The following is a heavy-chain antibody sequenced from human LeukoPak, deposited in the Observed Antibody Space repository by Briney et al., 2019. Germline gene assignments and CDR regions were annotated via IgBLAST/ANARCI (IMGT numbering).Heavy chain of an antibody. Sequence: PSQTLSLTCTVSGGSISSGNYYWSWIRQPAGEGLEWIGRINPSGNTNYNPSLKSRVTISVDTSKNQFSLKLSSVTAADTAVYYCARRASGYSFFDYWGQGTLVTVSS. D-gene: IGHD3-22*01. J-gene: IGHJ4*02. CDR1: GGSISSGNYY. CDR2: INPSGNT. CDR3: ARRASGYSFFDY. V-gene: IGHV4-61*02.